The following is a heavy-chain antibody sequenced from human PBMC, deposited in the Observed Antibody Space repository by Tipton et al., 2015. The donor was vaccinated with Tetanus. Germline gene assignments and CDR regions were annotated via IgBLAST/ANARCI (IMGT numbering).Heavy chain of an antibody. V-gene: IGHV5-51*01. D-gene: IGHD5-12*01. CDR2: IYPHDSDT. CDR3: ARRKGGYVGYYFDF. CDR1: GYTFISYW. J-gene: IGHJ4*02. Sequence: QLVQSGAEVKKAGESLKISCKGFGYTFISYWIGWVRQMPGKGLEWMGIIYPHDSDTRYNPSFQGHVTMSADKSINTAYLQWTSLKASDTAVYYCARRKGGYVGYYFDFWAQGTLVTVSA.